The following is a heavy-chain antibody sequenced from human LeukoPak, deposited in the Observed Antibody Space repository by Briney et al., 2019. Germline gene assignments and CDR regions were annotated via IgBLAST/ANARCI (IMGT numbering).Heavy chain of an antibody. D-gene: IGHD3-10*01. CDR1: RFTVSSNY. V-gene: IGHV3-66*01. J-gene: IGHJ4*02. CDR3: ARDRGGYYGSGSYGTDY. Sequence: GGSLRLSCAASRFTVSSNYMSCVPQAPGKGLEWVSVIYSGGSTYYADSVKGRFTISRDNSKHTLYLQMNSLRAEDTAVYYCARDRGGYYGSGSYGTDYWGQGTLVTVSS. CDR2: IYSGGST.